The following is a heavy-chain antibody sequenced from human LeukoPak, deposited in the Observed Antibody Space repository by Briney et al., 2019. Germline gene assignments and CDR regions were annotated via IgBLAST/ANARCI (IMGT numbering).Heavy chain of an antibody. CDR1: GYTFTSYY. J-gene: IGHJ3*02. D-gene: IGHD4-23*01. CDR3: ARDTYGGNSDGGEANAFDI. V-gene: IGHV1-46*01. Sequence: GASVKVSCKASGYTFTSYYMHWVRQAPGQGLEWMRIINPSGGSTSYAQKFQGRVTMTRDTSTSTVYMELSSLRSEDTAVYYCARDTYGGNSDGGEANAFDIWGQGTMVTVSS. CDR2: INPSGGST.